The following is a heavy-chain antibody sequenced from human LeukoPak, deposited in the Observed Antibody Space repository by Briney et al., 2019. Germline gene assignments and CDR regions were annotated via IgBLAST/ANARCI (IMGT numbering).Heavy chain of an antibody. CDR1: GLTFSTYS. Sequence: GGSLRLSCAASGLTFSTYSMNWVRQAPGQGLQWVSSISSSSKYIYYADSVKGRFILSRDNAKNSLYLEMNSLRDEDTAVYYCARDKIVGATNFDSWGQGTLVTVSS. D-gene: IGHD1-26*01. V-gene: IGHV3-21*01. J-gene: IGHJ4*02. CDR3: ARDKIVGATNFDS. CDR2: ISSSSKYI.